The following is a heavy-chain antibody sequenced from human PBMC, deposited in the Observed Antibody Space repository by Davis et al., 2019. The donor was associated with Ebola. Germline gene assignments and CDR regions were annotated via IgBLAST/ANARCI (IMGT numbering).Heavy chain of an antibody. Sequence: PGGSLRLSCTASGFSFSDYAMNWIRQAPGLGLEWVSSISSSGTYIHYADSVKGRFTISRDNAKESLFLQMSSLRVEDTAVYYCSVSHTYLYLWGRGSLVTVS. J-gene: IGHJ2*01. D-gene: IGHD5/OR15-5a*01. V-gene: IGHV3-21*01. CDR2: ISSSGTYI. CDR1: GFSFSDYA. CDR3: SVSHTYLYL.